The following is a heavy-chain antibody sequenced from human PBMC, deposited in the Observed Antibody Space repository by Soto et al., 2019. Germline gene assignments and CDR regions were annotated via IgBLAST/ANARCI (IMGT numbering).Heavy chain of an antibody. CDR3: ARGYCSSTSCYGPVDAFDI. CDR1: GFTFSDYY. CDR2: ISSSSSYT. J-gene: IGHJ3*02. D-gene: IGHD2-2*01. V-gene: IGHV3-11*05. Sequence: GGSLRLSCAASGFTFSDYYMSWIRQAPGKGLEWVSYISSSSSYTNYADSVKGRFTISRGNAKNSLYLQMNSLRAEDTAVYYCARGYCSSTSCYGPVDAFDIWGQGTMVTVSS.